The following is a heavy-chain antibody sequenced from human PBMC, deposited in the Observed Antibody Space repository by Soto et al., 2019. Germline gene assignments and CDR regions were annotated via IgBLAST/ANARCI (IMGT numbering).Heavy chain of an antibody. CDR1: GGTFSSYA. CDR2: IIPIFGTA. Sequence: QVQLVQSGAEVKKPGSSVKVSCKASGGTFSSYAISWVRQAPGQGLEWMGGIIPIFGTANYAQKFQGRVTISADESTSTAYMELSSLRSEDTAGYYCARSPRSTAPIDYWGQGTLVTVSS. CDR3: ARSPRSTAPIDY. J-gene: IGHJ4*02. V-gene: IGHV1-69*01. D-gene: IGHD4-17*01.